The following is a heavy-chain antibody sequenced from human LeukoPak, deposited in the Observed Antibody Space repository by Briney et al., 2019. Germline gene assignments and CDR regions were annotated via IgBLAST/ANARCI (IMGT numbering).Heavy chain of an antibody. CDR2: IYYSGST. Sequence: SETLSLTCTVSGGSISSYYWSWIRQPPGKGLEWIGYIYYSGSTNYNPSLKSRVTISVDTSKNQFSLKLSSVTAADTAVYYCARLVGEYYYDSSGYYPYCFDYWGQGTLVTVSS. CDR1: GGSISSYY. CDR3: ARLVGEYYYDSSGYYPYCFDY. J-gene: IGHJ4*02. D-gene: IGHD3-22*01. V-gene: IGHV4-59*08.